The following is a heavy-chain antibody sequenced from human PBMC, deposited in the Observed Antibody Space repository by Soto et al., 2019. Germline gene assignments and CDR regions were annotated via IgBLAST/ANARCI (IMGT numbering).Heavy chain of an antibody. Sequence: SETLSLTCTVSGDSISSSNYYWGWIRQPPGKGLEWIGTIYSGGSTYYNPSLKSRVTISVDTSKSQFSLKLNSVTAADTAVYYCARHVYSYGYNYWAQGTLVTVSS. V-gene: IGHV4-39*01. CDR2: IYSGGST. CDR1: GDSISSSNYY. J-gene: IGHJ4*02. CDR3: ARHVYSYGYNY. D-gene: IGHD5-18*01.